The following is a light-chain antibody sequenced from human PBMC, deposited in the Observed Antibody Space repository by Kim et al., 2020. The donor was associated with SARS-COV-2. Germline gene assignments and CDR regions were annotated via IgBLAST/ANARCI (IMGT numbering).Light chain of an antibody. J-gene: IGKJ2*01. CDR3: QQYNNWPPGYT. Sequence: EIVLTQSPATASASPGERATLSCRASQSVGSNLAWYQQKPGQAPRLLMYDASTRATGIPARFSGSGSGTEFTLTISSLQSEDFAVYYCQQYNNWPPGYTFGRGTKLEI. CDR2: DAS. CDR1: QSVGSN. V-gene: IGKV3-15*01.